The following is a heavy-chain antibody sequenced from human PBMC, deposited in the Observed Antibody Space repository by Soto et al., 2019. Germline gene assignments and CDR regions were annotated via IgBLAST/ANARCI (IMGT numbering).Heavy chain of an antibody. J-gene: IGHJ4*02. V-gene: IGHV4-59*01. CDR3: ARDHPHSYGVYYFDY. D-gene: IGHD5-18*01. CDR1: GSSMTTYY. Sequence: PSETLSLTCSVSGSSMTTYYWHWIRQAPGKGLEWIGFIYNSGRGSTGSNPSLSSRVTFSIETSKNQFSLKLDSVTAADTAVYYCARDHPHSYGVYYFDYWGQGTPVTVSS. CDR2: IYNSGRGST.